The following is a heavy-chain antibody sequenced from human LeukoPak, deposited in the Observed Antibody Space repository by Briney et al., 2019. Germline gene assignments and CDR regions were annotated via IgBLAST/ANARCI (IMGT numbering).Heavy chain of an antibody. Sequence: GXSLRXSCAASGFTFSSYAMSWVRQAPGKGLEWVSAISGSGGSTYYADSVKGRFTISRDNSKNTLYLQMNSLRAEDTAVYYCAKDTAGGAGRYMDVWGKGTTVTVSS. CDR2: ISGSGGST. J-gene: IGHJ6*03. CDR3: AKDTAGGAGRYMDV. CDR1: GFTFSSYA. V-gene: IGHV3-23*01. D-gene: IGHD1-26*01.